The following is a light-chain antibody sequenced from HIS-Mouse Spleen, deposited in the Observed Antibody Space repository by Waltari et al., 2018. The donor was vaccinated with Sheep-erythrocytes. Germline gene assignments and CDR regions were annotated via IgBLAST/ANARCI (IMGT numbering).Light chain of an antibody. J-gene: IGLJ2*01. CDR1: SSDVGGYNY. V-gene: IGLV2-11*01. CDR2: DVS. CDR3: QAWDSSTVV. Sequence: QSALTQPRSVSGSPGQSVTISCTGTSSDVGGYNYVSWYQQHPGKAPKLMIYDVSKRPSGVPDRCSGSKSGNTASLTISGTQAMDEADYYCQAWDSSTVVFGGGTKLTVL.